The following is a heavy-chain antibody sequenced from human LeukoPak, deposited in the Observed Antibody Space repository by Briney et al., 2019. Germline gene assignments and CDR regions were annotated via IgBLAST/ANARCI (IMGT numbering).Heavy chain of an antibody. D-gene: IGHD5-24*01. J-gene: IGHJ5*02. CDR3: AARDGFTGGWFDL. CDR2: SDPEDGET. CDR1: GYTLTELS. Sequence: ASVKVSCKVSGYTLTELSMHWVRQAPGKGLEWMGGSDPEDGETIYAQKFQGRVTMTEDTSTDTAYMELSSLRSEDTAVYYCAARDGFTGGWFDLWGQGTPVTVSS. V-gene: IGHV1-24*01.